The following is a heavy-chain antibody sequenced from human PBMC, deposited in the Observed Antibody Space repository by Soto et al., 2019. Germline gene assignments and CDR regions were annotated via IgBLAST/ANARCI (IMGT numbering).Heavy chain of an antibody. CDR1: GGSISSSSYY. CDR3: ARTYYYDSDGFDY. D-gene: IGHD3-22*01. Sequence: QLQLQESGPGLVKPSETLSLTCTVSGGSISSSSYYWGWIRQPPGKGLEWIGSIYYSGSTYYNPSLKSRVTISVDTSKNQFSLKLSSVTAADTAVYYCARTYYYDSDGFDYWGQGTLVTVSS. J-gene: IGHJ4*02. CDR2: IYYSGST. V-gene: IGHV4-39*01.